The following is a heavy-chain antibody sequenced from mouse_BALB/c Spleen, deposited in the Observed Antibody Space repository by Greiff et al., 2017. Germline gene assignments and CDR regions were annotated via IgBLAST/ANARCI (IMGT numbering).Heavy chain of an antibody. V-gene: IGHV5-6*01. CDR3: ARSPPAEDIYFDY. CDR1: GFTFSSYG. J-gene: IGHJ2*01. CDR2: ISSGGSYT. Sequence: EVQLVESGGDLVKPGGSLKLSCAASGFTFSSYGMSWVRQTPDKRLEWVATISSGGSYTYYPDSVKGRFTISRDNAKNTLYLQMSSLKSEDTAMYYCARSPPAEDIYFDYWGQGTTLTVSS. D-gene: IGHD3-2*01.